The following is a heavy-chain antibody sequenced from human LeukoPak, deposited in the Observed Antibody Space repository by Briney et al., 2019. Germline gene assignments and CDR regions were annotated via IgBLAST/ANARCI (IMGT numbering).Heavy chain of an antibody. Sequence: PGGSLRLSCTASGFTFGDYAMSWFRQAPGKGLEWVGFIRSKAYGGTTEYAASVKGRFTISRDDSKSIAYLQMNSLKTEDTAVYYCLSHYYDSIPHLDYWGQGTLVTVSS. CDR1: GFTFGDYA. V-gene: IGHV3-49*03. D-gene: IGHD3-22*01. CDR3: LSHYYDSIPHLDY. J-gene: IGHJ4*02. CDR2: IRSKAYGGTT.